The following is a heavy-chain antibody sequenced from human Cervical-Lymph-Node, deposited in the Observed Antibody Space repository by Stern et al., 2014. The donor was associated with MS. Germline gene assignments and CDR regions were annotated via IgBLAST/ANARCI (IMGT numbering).Heavy chain of an antibody. CDR1: GFTFSSYG. Sequence: QVHLVESGGGVVQPGRSLRLSCAGSGFTFSSYGMHWVRQAPGKGLEWVALIWYDGSNKYYADSVKGRFTISRDNSKNTLYLQMNSLRAEDTAVYYCARDAMYSGSYPDYWGRGTLVTVSS. CDR2: IWYDGSNK. CDR3: ARDAMYSGSYPDY. V-gene: IGHV3-33*01. D-gene: IGHD1-26*01. J-gene: IGHJ4*02.